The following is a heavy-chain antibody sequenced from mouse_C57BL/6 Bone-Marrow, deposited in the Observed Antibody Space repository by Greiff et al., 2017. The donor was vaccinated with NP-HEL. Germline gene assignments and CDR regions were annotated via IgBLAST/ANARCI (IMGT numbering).Heavy chain of an antibody. CDR2: IYPGSGST. CDR3: ARRTLDHFGY. Sequence: QVQLQQPGAELVKPGASVKMSCKASGYTFTSYWITWVKQRPGQGLEWIGDIYPGSGSTNYNEKFKSKATLTVDTASSKACMQLSSLTSVDSAVYYCARRTLDHFGYWGQGTTLTVSS. J-gene: IGHJ2*01. V-gene: IGHV1-55*01. CDR1: GYTFTSYW.